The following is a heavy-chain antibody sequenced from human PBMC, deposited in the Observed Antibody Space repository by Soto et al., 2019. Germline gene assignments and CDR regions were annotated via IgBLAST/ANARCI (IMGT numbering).Heavy chain of an antibody. CDR1: GFSLANYP. J-gene: IGHJ4*02. CDR3: AKVPHTNVGWQYYFGS. V-gene: IGHV3-48*02. Sequence: GGSLRLSCLASGFSLANYPMNWVRQTPGKGLEWISYSSPRGDTIYYADSVEGRFTISRDNARNSLSLHMSSLRDEDSALYYCAKVPHTNVGWQYYFGSWGQRAPVTV. CDR2: SSPRGDTI. D-gene: IGHD2-8*01.